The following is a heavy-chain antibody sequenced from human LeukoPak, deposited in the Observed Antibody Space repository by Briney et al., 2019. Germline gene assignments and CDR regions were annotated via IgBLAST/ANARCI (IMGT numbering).Heavy chain of an antibody. CDR1: GYTFTSYD. CDR2: MNPNSGNT. J-gene: IGHJ4*02. CDR3: ARVKIRGYYGSGGGDY. D-gene: IGHD3-10*01. V-gene: IGHV1-8*01. Sequence: ASVKVSCKASGYTFTSYDINWVRQATGQGLEWMGWMNPNSGNTGYAQKFQGRVTMTRNTSISTAYMELSSLRSEDTAVYYCARVKIRGYYGSGGGDYWGQGTLVTVSS.